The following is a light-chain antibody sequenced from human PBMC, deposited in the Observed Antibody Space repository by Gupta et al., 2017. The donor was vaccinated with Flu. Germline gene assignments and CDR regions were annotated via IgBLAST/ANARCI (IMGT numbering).Light chain of an antibody. Sequence: QSVLTQPPSASGPPGQWVSISCSGGNSNIGTYTVNWYQQLPGTAPKLLMYSDNQQPAGVPDRFSGSKTGTTASLAISGLQAEDEADYYCAAGDDRLNGFVFGTGTKVIVV. CDR3: AAGDDRLNGFV. CDR1: NSNIGTYT. CDR2: SDN. J-gene: IGLJ1*01. V-gene: IGLV1-44*01.